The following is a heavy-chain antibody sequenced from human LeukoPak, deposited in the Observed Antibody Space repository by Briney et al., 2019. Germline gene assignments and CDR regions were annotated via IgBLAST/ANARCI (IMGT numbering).Heavy chain of an antibody. V-gene: IGHV4-4*07. Sequence: SETLSLTCSVSGGSINSYYWGWVRQPAGRGLEWIGRIYTTGHADYDPSLQSRVTMSVDTSQKQFSLNLRSVTAADTAFYFCARHGYTASHFFLDYWSQGTLVTVSS. CDR1: GGSINSYY. D-gene: IGHD5-18*01. CDR2: IYTTGHA. J-gene: IGHJ4*02. CDR3: ARHGYTASHFFLDY.